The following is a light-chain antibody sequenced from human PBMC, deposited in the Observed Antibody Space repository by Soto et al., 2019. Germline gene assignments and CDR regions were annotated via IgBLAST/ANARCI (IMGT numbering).Light chain of an antibody. CDR1: QSVTSY. CDR2: DAS. CDR3: QQYGNSPQT. J-gene: IGKJ1*01. V-gene: IGKV3-11*01. Sequence: EIVLTPSPTTLSLSPGERATLSCRASQSVTSYLAWYQQKPGQAPRLLIYDASNRATGIPARFSGSGSGTDFTLTISRLEPEDFAVYYCQQYGNSPQTFGQGTKVDIK.